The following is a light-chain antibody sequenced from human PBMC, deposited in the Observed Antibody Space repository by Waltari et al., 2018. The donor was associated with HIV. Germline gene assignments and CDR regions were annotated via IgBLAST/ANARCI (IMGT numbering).Light chain of an antibody. V-gene: IGLV2-23*02. CDR3: CSYAGSSTYV. CDR1: SSAVGSHNL. J-gene: IGLJ1*01. Sequence: QSALTQPASVSGSPGQSLTISSTGTSSAVGSHNLVSWYQHHPGKPPKLMIYEVSKRPSGVSNRFSGSKAGNTASLSISGRQAEDEADYSCCSYAGSSTYVFGTGTKVTVL. CDR2: EVS.